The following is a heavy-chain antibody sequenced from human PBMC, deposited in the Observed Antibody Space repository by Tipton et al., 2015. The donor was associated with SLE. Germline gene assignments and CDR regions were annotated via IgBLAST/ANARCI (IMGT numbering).Heavy chain of an antibody. J-gene: IGHJ4*02. D-gene: IGHD6-13*01. CDR1: GGSISSYY. CDR3: ATLQGDSSPVGN. V-gene: IGHV4-4*08. Sequence: TLSLTCTVSGGSISSYYWSWIRQPPGKGLEWIGYIYTSGSTNYSPSLKSRVTISVDTSKNQFSLKLSSVTAADTAVYYCATLQGDSSPVGNWGQGTLVTVSS. CDR2: IYTSGST.